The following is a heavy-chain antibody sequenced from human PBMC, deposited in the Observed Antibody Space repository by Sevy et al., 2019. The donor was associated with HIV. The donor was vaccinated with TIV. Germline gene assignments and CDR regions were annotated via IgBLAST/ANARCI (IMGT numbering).Heavy chain of an antibody. CDR2: ISNSGTTI. Sequence: GGSLRLSCAASGFTFSSYEMNWVRQAPGKGLEWVSYISNSGTTISYSDSVKGRYSISRDNARNSLYLQMNILRAEDTAVYYCARDFPPSATTVAHFDYWGQGTLVTVSS. CDR3: ARDFPPSATTVAHFDY. CDR1: GFTFSSYE. J-gene: IGHJ4*02. D-gene: IGHD4-17*01. V-gene: IGHV3-48*03.